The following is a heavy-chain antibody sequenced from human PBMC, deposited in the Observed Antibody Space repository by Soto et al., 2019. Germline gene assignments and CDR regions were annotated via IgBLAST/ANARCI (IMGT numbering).Heavy chain of an antibody. V-gene: IGHV1-69*08. D-gene: IGHD2-15*01. J-gene: IGHJ6*03. CDR1: GATFNDYT. Sequence: QVQLVQSGAEVKKPGSSVRISCAASGATFNDYTFTWVRRAPGQGLDWMGRVIPLLDASNYAEKFQDRVTITADRSTSTVYMELSGLKSEDSAIYYCASGKSQMTQDRMGFYYYMDVWGKGTTVTVSS. CDR2: VIPLLDAS. CDR3: ASGKSQMTQDRMGFYYYMDV.